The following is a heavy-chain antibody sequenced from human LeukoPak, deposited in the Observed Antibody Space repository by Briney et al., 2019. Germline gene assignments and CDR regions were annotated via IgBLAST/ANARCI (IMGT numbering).Heavy chain of an antibody. CDR2: ISYDGSNK. D-gene: IGHD3-16*02. V-gene: IGHV3-30*19. CDR3: ARENNVWGSYRYTLRYGMDV. J-gene: IGHJ6*02. Sequence: GGSLRLSCAASGCTFIAYGMHWVRQAPGKGLEWVAVISYDGSNKYYADSVKGRFTISRDNSKNTLYLQMNSLRAEDTAVYYCARENNVWGSYRYTLRYGMDVWGQGTTVTVSS. CDR1: GCTFIAYG.